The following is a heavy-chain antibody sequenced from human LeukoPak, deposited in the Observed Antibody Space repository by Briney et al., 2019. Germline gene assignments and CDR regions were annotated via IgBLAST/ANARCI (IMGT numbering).Heavy chain of an antibody. D-gene: IGHD4-11*01. V-gene: IGHV3-23*01. Sequence: GGSLRLSRAASGFTFSSYAMSWVRQAPGKGLEWVSAISGSGGSTYYADSVKGRFTISRDNSKNTLYLQMNSLRAEDTAVYYCATSFDYSNYVGYFDYWGQGTLVTVSS. CDR2: ISGSGGST. CDR1: GFTFSSYA. CDR3: ATSFDYSNYVGYFDY. J-gene: IGHJ4*02.